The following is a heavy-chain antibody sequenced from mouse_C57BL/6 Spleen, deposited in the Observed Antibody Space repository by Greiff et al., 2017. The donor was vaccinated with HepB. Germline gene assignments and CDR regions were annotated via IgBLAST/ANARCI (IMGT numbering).Heavy chain of an antibody. CDR3: AREGLPYAMDY. CDR1: GFTFSSYA. D-gene: IGHD3-3*01. V-gene: IGHV5-4*01. J-gene: IGHJ4*01. CDR2: ISDGGSYT. Sequence: EVQRVESGGGLVKPGGSLKLSCAASGFTFSSYAMSWVRQTPEKRLEWVATISDGGSYTYYPDNVKGRFTISRDNAKNNLYLQMSHLKSEDTAMYYCAREGLPYAMDYWGQGTSVTVSS.